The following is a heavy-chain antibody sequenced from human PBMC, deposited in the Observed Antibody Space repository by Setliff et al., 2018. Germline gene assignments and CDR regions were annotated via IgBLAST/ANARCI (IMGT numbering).Heavy chain of an antibody. CDR2: INPNSGGT. J-gene: IGHJ4*02. CDR3: ARSGWLRECYFDY. Sequence: ASVKVSCKASGYTFTGYYMHWVRQAPGQGLEWMGWINPNSGGTNYAQKFQGWVTMTRDTSISTAYMEPSRLRSDDTAVYYCARSGWLRECYFDYWGQGTLVTVSS. V-gene: IGHV1-2*04. CDR1: GYTFTGYY. D-gene: IGHD5-12*01.